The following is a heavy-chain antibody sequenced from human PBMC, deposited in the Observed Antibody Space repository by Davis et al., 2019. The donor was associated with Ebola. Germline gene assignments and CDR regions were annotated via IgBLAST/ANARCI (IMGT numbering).Heavy chain of an antibody. CDR2: MYHSGSS. CDR1: GGSVSRGGYS. J-gene: IGHJ6*03. CDR3: ARGGSYYYDSNGFSWYYSYYMDV. V-gene: IGHV4-30-2*01. D-gene: IGHD3-22*01. Sequence: SQTLSLTCAVSGGSVSRGGYSWSWIRQPPGKGLEWIGYMYHSGSSYYNPSLKTRVTISVDRSKNQFFLKLSSVTAADTAVYYCARGGSYYYDSNGFSWYYSYYMDVWGKGTTVTVSS.